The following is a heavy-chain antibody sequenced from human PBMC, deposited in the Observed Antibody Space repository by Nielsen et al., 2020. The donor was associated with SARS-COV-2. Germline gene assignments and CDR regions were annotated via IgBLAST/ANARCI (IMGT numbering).Heavy chain of an antibody. V-gene: IGHV3-30-3*01. CDR1: GFTFSSYA. D-gene: IGHD2-21*02. CDR3: ARGGDVVVTAIRVVDY. CDR2: ISYDGSNK. Sequence: GESLKISCAASGFTFSSYAMHWVRQAPGKRLEWVAVISYDGSNKYYEDSVKGRFTISRDNSKNTLYLQMNSMRAEDTAVYYCARGGDVVVTAIRVVDYWGQGTLVTVSS. J-gene: IGHJ4*02.